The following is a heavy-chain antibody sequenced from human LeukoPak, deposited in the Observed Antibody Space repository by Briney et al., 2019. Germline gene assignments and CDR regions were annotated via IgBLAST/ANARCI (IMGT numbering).Heavy chain of an antibody. CDR1: GGSISSSSYY. J-gene: IGHJ5*02. V-gene: IGHV4-39*01. D-gene: IGHD3-10*01. Sequence: SETLSLTCTVSGGSISSSSYYWGWIRQPPGKGLEWIGSIYYSGSTYYNPYLKSRVTISVDTSKNQFSLKLSSVTAADTAVYYCASLLWFGELSPVNWFDPWGQGTLVTVSS. CDR2: IYYSGST. CDR3: ASLLWFGELSPVNWFDP.